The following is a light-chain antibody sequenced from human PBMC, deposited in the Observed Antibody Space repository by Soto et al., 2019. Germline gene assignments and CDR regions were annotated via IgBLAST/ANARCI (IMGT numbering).Light chain of an antibody. CDR2: ELT. CDR1: SSDDGGYDY. Sequence: QSALTQPPSASGSPGQSVTISCTGTSSDDGGYDYVSWFQHHPGRAPKLMIYELTQPPSGVPVRFSGSRSGNTASLTVSGLQAEDEADYYCSSYGGNENVIFGGGTKLTVL. J-gene: IGLJ2*01. V-gene: IGLV2-8*01. CDR3: SSYGGNENVI.